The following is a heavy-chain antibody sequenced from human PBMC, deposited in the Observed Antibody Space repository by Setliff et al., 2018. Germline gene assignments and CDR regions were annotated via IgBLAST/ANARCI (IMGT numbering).Heavy chain of an antibody. D-gene: IGHD3-3*01. CDR2: IIGSGTST. Sequence: PGGSLRLSCAASGFSFSSYAMSWVRQAPGKGLEWVSSIIGSGTSTYYADPVQGRFTISRDNHKNTLHLQMNSLRVEDTAIYYCAKSPHDFWSGRVFFDYWGQGILVTVSS. J-gene: IGHJ4*01. V-gene: IGHV3-23*01. CDR3: AKSPHDFWSGRVFFDY. CDR1: GFSFSSYA.